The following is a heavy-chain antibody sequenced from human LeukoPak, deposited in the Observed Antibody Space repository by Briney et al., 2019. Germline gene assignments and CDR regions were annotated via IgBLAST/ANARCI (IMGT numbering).Heavy chain of an antibody. CDR3: ARDRGYYYGSGSYTW. Sequence: ASVKVSCKASGYTFTSYGISWVRQAPGQGLEWMGWISAYNGNTNYAQKLQGRVTMTTETSTSTAYMELRSLRSDDTAVYYCARDRGYYYGSGSYTWWGQGTLVTVSS. CDR1: GYTFTSYG. V-gene: IGHV1-18*01. CDR2: ISAYNGNT. D-gene: IGHD3-10*01. J-gene: IGHJ4*02.